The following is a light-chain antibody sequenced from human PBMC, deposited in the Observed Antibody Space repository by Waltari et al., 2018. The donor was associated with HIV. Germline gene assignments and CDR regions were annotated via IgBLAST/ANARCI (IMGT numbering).Light chain of an antibody. Sequence: QSVLTQPPSASGTPGQRVTISCSGRSTNIGSNYVYWYQQLPGTAPKLLIYRNNQRPSGVPDRFSGSKSGTSASLAISGLRSEDEADYYCAAWDDSLSGPVFGGGTKLTVL. J-gene: IGLJ2*01. CDR1: STNIGSNY. CDR2: RNN. V-gene: IGLV1-47*01. CDR3: AAWDDSLSGPV.